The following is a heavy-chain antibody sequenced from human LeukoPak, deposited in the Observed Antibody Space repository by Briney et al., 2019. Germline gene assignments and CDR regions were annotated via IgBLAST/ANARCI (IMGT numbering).Heavy chain of an antibody. CDR3: ARLVATIRYYYYYYMDV. V-gene: IGHV3-74*01. CDR1: GFTFNSYW. J-gene: IGHJ6*03. CDR2: ISSDGSST. Sequence: GGSLRLSCAASGFTFNSYWMHWVRQAPGKGLVWVSRISSDGSSTIYADSVKGRFTISRDNAKNSLYLQMNSLRAEDTAVYYCARLVATIRYYYYYYMDVWGKGTTVAISS. D-gene: IGHD5-12*01.